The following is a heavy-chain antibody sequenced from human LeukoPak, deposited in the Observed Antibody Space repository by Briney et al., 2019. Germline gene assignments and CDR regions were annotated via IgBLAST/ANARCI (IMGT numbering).Heavy chain of an antibody. Sequence: GGSLRLSCAASGFTFDDYGMSWVRQAPGKGLEWVSGIDRNGDSTGYADSVEGRFTISRDNAKNSLYLQMNSLRAEDTAVYYCARDLWKFGFGESNLFDYWGQGTLVTVSS. J-gene: IGHJ4*02. D-gene: IGHD3-10*01. CDR1: GFTFDDYG. CDR2: IDRNGDST. CDR3: ARDLWKFGFGESNLFDY. V-gene: IGHV3-20*04.